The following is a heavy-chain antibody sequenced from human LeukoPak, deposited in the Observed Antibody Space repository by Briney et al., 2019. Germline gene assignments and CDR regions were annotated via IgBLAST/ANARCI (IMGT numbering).Heavy chain of an antibody. CDR3: AKLTDGSGLAYYFDY. D-gene: IGHD3-10*01. V-gene: IGHV4-34*01. J-gene: IGHJ4*02. Sequence: SETLSLTCAVYGGSFSGYYWSWIRQPPGKGLEWIGEINHSGSTNYNPSLKSRVTISVDTSMNQFSLKLSSVTAADTAVYYCAKLTDGSGLAYYFDYWGQGTLVTVSS. CDR2: INHSGST. CDR1: GGSFSGYY.